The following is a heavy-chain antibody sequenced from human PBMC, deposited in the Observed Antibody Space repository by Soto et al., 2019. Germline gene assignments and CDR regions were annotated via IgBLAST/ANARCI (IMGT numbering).Heavy chain of an antibody. CDR2: IYHSGST. V-gene: IGHV4-38-2*01. CDR1: GYSISSGYY. Sequence: SETLSLTCAVSGYSISSGYYWGWIRQPPGKGLEWIGSIYHSGSTYYNPSLKSRVTISVDTSKNQFSLKLSSVTAADTAVYYCARVYGDYVQHENWFDPWGQGTLVTVSS. J-gene: IGHJ5*02. D-gene: IGHD4-17*01. CDR3: ARVYGDYVQHENWFDP.